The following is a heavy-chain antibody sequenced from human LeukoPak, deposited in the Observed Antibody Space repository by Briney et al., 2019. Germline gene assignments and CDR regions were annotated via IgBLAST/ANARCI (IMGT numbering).Heavy chain of an antibody. CDR2: ISGSGGST. D-gene: IGHD6-19*01. Sequence: GGSLRLSWAASGFTFSSFDMSWIRQAPGKGLASPSTISGSGGSTYYADSVKGRFTISRDNSRNTLYLQMNSLRAEDTALYYCAKTGYGSGWYRIWDYWGQGTLVSVSS. CDR3: AKTGYGSGWYRIWDY. J-gene: IGHJ4*02. CDR1: GFTFSSFD. V-gene: IGHV3-23*01.